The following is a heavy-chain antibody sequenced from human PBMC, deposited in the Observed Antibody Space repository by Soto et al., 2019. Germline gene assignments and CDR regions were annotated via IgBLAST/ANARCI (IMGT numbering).Heavy chain of an antibody. D-gene: IGHD6-6*01. CDR1: GYTFTSYY. CDR3: ARGDTQLGQSYYMDV. CDR2: INPSGGST. Sequence: GASVKVSCKASGYTFTSYYMHWVRQAPGQGLEWMGIINPSGGSTSYAQKFQGRVTMTRDTSTSTVYMELSSLRSEDTAVYYCARGDTQLGQSYYMDVWGKGTTVTVSS. J-gene: IGHJ6*03. V-gene: IGHV1-46*01.